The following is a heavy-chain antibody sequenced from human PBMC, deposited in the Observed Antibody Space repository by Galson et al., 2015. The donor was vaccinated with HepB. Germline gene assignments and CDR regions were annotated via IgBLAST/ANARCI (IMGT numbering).Heavy chain of an antibody. CDR1: GYTFTSYA. CDR3: ARVTGGVPAARPYYYYGMDV. Sequence: VKVSCKASGYTFTSYAIHWVRQAPRQRLEWMGWINAGNGNTKYSQKFQGRVTITRDTSANTAYMELSSLRSEDTAVYFCARVTGGVPAARPYYYYGMDVWGQGTTVTVSS. V-gene: IGHV1-3*01. CDR2: INAGNGNT. J-gene: IGHJ6*02. D-gene: IGHD2-2*01.